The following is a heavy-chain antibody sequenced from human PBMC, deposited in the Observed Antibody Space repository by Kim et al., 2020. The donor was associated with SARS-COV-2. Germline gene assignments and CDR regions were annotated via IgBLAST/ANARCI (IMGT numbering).Heavy chain of an antibody. D-gene: IGHD2-2*01. V-gene: IGHV4-34*01. CDR3: ARGQFCSSTSCLDY. CDR1: GGSFSGYY. Sequence: SETLSLTCAVYGGSFSGYYWSWIRQPPGKGLEWIGEINHSGSTNYNPSLKSRVTISVDTSKNQFSLKLSSVTAADTAVYYCARGQFCSSTSCLDYWGQGTLVTVSS. CDR2: INHSGST. J-gene: IGHJ4*02.